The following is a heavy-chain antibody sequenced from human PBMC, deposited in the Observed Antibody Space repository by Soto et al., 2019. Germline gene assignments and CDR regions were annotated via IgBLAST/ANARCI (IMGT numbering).Heavy chain of an antibody. CDR3: AREFDY. CDR2: ISTYNGNT. Sequence: GASVKVSCKASGYTFASYGITWVRQAPGQGLEWMGWISTYNGNTNYAQKLQGRVTMTTDTATSTAYMELRSLRSYDTPGYYCAREFDYRGQGTLVPVSS. J-gene: IGHJ4*02. CDR1: GYTFASYG. V-gene: IGHV1-18*04.